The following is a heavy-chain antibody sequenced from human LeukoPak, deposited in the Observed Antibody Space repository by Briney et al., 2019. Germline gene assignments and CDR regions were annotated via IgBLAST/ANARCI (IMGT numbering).Heavy chain of an antibody. J-gene: IGHJ4*02. V-gene: IGHV2-5*02. D-gene: IGHD7-27*01. Sequence: SGPTLVKPTQTLTLNCTYSGFSLSTRGVGVGWIRHPPGKALEWLALIYWDDDKRYSPSLKSRLTITKYTSKNQVVLTMTNMDPVDTATYYCAHSPQNIWGWGYFDYWGQGTLVTVSS. CDR3: AHSPQNIWGWGYFDY. CDR1: GFSLSTRGVG. CDR2: IYWDDDK.